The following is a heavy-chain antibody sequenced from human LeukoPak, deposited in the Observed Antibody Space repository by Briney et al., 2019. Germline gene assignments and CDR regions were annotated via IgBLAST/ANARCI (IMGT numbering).Heavy chain of an antibody. CDR2: INSGYGNS. CDR3: ASDPAVDSGMVTGWFDP. V-gene: IGHV1-3*01. CDR1: GYTFTNYA. D-gene: IGHD2-21*02. J-gene: IGHJ5*02. Sequence: ASVTVSCMASGYTFTNYAMHWVRQAPGQRVDGMGCINSGYGNSKYSHRFQGRVTITMHTSARTPYMDVNRLRSEDTAVYDCASDPAVDSGMVTGWFDPWGQGTLVTVSS.